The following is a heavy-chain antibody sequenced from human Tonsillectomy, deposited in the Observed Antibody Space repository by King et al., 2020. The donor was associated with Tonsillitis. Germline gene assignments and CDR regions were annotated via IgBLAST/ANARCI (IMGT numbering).Heavy chain of an antibody. Sequence: HVQLPQWGAGLLKPSETLSLTCAVYGGSFSGYYWSWIRQPPGKGLEWIGEINHSGSTNYNPSLKSRVTISVDTSKNQFSLKLSSVTAADTAVYYCARGRYSSSWFDYWGQGTLVTVSS. V-gene: IGHV4-34*01. D-gene: IGHD6-13*01. CDR2: INHSGST. CDR1: GGSFSGYY. CDR3: ARGRYSSSWFDY. J-gene: IGHJ4*02.